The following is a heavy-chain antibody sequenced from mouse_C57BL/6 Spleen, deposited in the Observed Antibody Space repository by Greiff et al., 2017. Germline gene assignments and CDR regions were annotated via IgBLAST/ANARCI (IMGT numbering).Heavy chain of an antibody. CDR3: AREITTVVAYYFDY. J-gene: IGHJ2*01. Sequence: VQLQQPGAELVKPGASVKLSCKASGYTFTSYWMHWVKQRPGQGLEWIGMIHPNSGSTNYNEKFKSKATLTVDKSSSTAYMQLSSLTSEDSAVYYGAREITTVVAYYFDYWGQGTTLTVSS. CDR2: IHPNSGST. V-gene: IGHV1-64*01. D-gene: IGHD1-1*01. CDR1: GYTFTSYW.